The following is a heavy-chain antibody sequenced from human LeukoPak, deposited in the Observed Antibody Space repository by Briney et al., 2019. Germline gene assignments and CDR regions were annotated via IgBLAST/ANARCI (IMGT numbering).Heavy chain of an antibody. J-gene: IGHJ4*02. CDR3: ARWSSTKVAATENY. V-gene: IGHV3-7*03. Sequence: GGSLSLSCAGSAFTFSSYWMSWVRQAPGKGPEWVANIKDDGSEKYYLDSVKGRFTISRDNAKNSLYLQMNSLRAEDTALYHCARWSSTKVAATENYWGQGTLVTVSS. D-gene: IGHD6-19*01. CDR2: IKDDGSEK. CDR1: AFTFSSYW.